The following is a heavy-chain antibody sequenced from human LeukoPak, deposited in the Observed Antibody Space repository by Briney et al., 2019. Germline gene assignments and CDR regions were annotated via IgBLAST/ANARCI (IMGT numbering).Heavy chain of an antibody. D-gene: IGHD5-18*01. J-gene: IGHJ4*02. V-gene: IGHV3-7*01. CDR2: IKKDGSEK. CDR1: GFTFSSYW. CDR3: ARFHSYGYAVIDQ. Sequence: GGSLRLSCAASGFTFSSYWMSWVRQAPGKGLEWVANIKKDGSEKYYVDSVKGRFTISRDNAKTSLYLQMNSLRAEDTAVYYCARFHSYGYAVIDQWGQGTLVTVSS.